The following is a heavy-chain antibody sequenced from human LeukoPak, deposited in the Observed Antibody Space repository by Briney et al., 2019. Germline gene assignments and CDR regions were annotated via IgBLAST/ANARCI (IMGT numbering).Heavy chain of an antibody. V-gene: IGHV3-13*04. CDR1: GFTLSSYD. CDR3: ARRTPLSGYDFGGFDF. J-gene: IGHJ4*02. Sequence: PGGSLRLSCAASGFTLSSYDMHWVRPATGKGLEWVSTIGTAGDTYYADSVKGRFTISRENAKNSLYLQMNSLRAGDTAVYYCARRTPLSGYDFGGFDFWGQGTLVTVSS. D-gene: IGHD5-12*01. CDR2: IGTAGDT.